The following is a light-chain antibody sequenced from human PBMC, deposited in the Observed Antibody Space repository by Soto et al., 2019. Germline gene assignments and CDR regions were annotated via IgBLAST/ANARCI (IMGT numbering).Light chain of an antibody. J-gene: IGKJ1*01. CDR1: QSIGRW. Sequence: DIQMTQSPSTLSSSVGDTLTVTCRASQSIGRWLAWYQQKPGKAPKLLIFDASTLENGVPARFSGSRSGPEFSLTISSLQPDDFATYYCQQYYSYWTFGQGTKVDIK. CDR3: QQYYSYWT. CDR2: DAS. V-gene: IGKV1-5*01.